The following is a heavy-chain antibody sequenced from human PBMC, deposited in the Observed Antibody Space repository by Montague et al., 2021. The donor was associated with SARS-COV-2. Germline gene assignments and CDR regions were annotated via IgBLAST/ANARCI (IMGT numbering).Heavy chain of an antibody. D-gene: IGHD2/OR15-2a*01. V-gene: IGHV3-30-3*01. CDR1: GFTFSSYA. Sequence: SRSLSCAASGFTFSSYAMHWVRQAPGKGLKWVAVISYDGSNKYYADSVKGRFTISRDNSKNTLYLQMNSLRAEDTAVYYCARVLGGYYGMDVWGQGTTVTVSS. J-gene: IGHJ6*02. CDR2: ISYDGSNK. CDR3: ARVLGGYYGMDV.